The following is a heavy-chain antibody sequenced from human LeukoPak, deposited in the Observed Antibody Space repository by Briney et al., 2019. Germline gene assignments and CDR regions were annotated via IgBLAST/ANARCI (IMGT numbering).Heavy chain of an antibody. D-gene: IGHD4-17*01. Sequence: GGSLRLSCAASGFTVSSNYMSWVRQAPGTGLEWVSVIYSGGSTYYADSVKGRFTISRDNSKNTLYLQMNSLRAEDTAVYYCARDSEGTTGHRVFDYWGQGTLVTVSS. CDR1: GFTVSSNY. CDR3: ARDSEGTTGHRVFDY. V-gene: IGHV3-53*01. CDR2: IYSGGST. J-gene: IGHJ4*02.